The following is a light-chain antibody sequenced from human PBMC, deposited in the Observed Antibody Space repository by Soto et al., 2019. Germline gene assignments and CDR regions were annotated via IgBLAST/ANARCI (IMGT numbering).Light chain of an antibody. CDR3: QQYGSSFT. J-gene: IGKJ3*01. V-gene: IGKV3-20*01. CDR2: GAS. CDR1: QSVSSSY. Sequence: EIVLTQSPGTLSLSPGERATLSCRASQSVSSSYLAWYQQKPGQAPRLLIYGASSRATGIPDRFSGSGSGTDFTLIISRLEPEDFAVYYCQQYGSSFTFGPGTKVDVK.